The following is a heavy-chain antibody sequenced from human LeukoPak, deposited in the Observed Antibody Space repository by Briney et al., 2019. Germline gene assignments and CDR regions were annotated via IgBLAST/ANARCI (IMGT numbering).Heavy chain of an antibody. V-gene: IGHV3-7*01. CDR2: IKQDGSEK. CDR3: AMSGEMATSTQYLDY. CDR1: GFTFSSYW. Sequence: AGGSLRLSCAASGFTFSSYWMSWVRQAPGKGLEWVANIKQDGSEKYYVDSVKGRFTISRDNAKNSLYLQMNSLRAEDTAVYYGAMSGEMATSTQYLDYGGQETLVTVPS. J-gene: IGHJ4*02. D-gene: IGHD5-24*01.